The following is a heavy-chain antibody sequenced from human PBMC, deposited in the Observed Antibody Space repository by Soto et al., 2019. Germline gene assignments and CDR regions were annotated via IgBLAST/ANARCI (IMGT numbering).Heavy chain of an antibody. CDR2: IYYSGST. J-gene: IGHJ6*03. V-gene: IGHV4-39*01. Sequence: QLQLQESGPGLVKPSETLSLTCTVSGGSISSSSYYWGWIRQPPGKGLEWIGSIYYSGSTYYNPSLKSRVTMSVDTYKDQFSLKPSSVDAADTAVYYFARHYVGSSWYGGRGGSFYYMDVWGKGTTVPVSS. D-gene: IGHD6-13*01. CDR3: ARHYVGSSWYGGRGGSFYYMDV. CDR1: GGSISSSSYY.